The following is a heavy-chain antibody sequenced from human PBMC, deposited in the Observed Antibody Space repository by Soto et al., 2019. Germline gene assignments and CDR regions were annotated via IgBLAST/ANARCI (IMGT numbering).Heavy chain of an antibody. D-gene: IGHD3-16*02. J-gene: IGHJ4*02. CDR1: GGSFSGYY. V-gene: IGHV4-34*01. CDR3: ASAALSGDLDY. Sequence: QVQLQQWGAGLLKPSETLSLTCAVYGGSFSGYYWSWIRQPPGKGLEWIGEINHSGSTNYNPSLKGRVTISVDTSKNQFSLKLSSVTAADTAVYYCASAALSGDLDYWGQGTLVTVSS. CDR2: INHSGST.